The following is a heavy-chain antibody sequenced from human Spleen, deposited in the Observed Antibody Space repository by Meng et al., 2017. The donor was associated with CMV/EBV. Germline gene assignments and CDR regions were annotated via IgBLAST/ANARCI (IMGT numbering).Heavy chain of an antibody. J-gene: IGHJ2*01. Sequence: SCAASGFTYWMHWVRQAPGKGLVWVSRIDGDGGRASYADSVKGRFTISRDNAKNTLFLKMNSLRVDDTAVYYCASLAPAGGSDRSSRHFDLWGRGTLVTVSS. V-gene: IGHV3-74*01. CDR1: GFTYW. D-gene: IGHD6-6*01. CDR2: IDGDGGRA. CDR3: ASLAPAGGSDRSSRHFDL.